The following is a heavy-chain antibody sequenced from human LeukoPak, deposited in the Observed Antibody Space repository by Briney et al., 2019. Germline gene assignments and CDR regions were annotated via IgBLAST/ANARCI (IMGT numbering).Heavy chain of an antibody. V-gene: IGHV3-11*01. J-gene: IGHJ1*01. CDR3: ARDIASSSWYQYFQH. CDR1: GFTFSDYY. D-gene: IGHD6-13*01. Sequence: GVLRLSCAASGFTFSDYYMSWIRQAPGKGLEWVSYISSSGSTIYYADSVKGRFTISRDNAKNSLYLQMNSLRAEDTAVYYCARDIASSSWYQYFQHWGQGTLVTVFS. CDR2: ISSSGSTI.